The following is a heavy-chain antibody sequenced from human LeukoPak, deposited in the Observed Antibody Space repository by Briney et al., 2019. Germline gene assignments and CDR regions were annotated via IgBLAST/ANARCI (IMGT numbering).Heavy chain of an antibody. CDR3: ARDLRQLSDYFDY. CDR1: GYPFTGYY. V-gene: IGHV1-2*02. J-gene: IGHJ4*02. D-gene: IGHD1-1*01. Sequence: ASVRVSCKASGYPFTGYYIHWVRQAAGQGLEWMGWINPDSGGPNYAQKFQGRVSMTRDTSIDTAYMELSGLRSDDTAVYYCARDLRQLSDYFDYWGQGTLVTVSS. CDR2: INPDSGGP.